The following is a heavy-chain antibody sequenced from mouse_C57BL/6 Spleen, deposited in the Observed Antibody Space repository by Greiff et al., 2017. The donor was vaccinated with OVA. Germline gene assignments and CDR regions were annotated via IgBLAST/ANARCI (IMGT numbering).Heavy chain of an antibody. V-gene: IGHV2-9-1*01. Sequence: VMLVDSGPGLVAPSQSLSITCTVSGFSLTSYAISWVRQPPGKGLEWLGVIWTGGGTNANSALQSRPSISKDNSKSQVFVKMNSLQTDDTARYYCARKDDGYYIYAMDYWGQGTSVTVSS. CDR1: GFSLTSYA. J-gene: IGHJ4*01. CDR3: ARKDDGYYIYAMDY. CDR2: IWTGGGT. D-gene: IGHD2-3*01.